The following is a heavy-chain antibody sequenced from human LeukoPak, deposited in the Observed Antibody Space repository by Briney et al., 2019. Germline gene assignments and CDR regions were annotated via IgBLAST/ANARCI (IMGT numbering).Heavy chain of an antibody. CDR3: AKDRPNWNDVYGYFDL. CDR2: ISGSGGST. D-gene: IGHD1-20*01. CDR1: GFTSNNYA. J-gene: IGHJ2*01. Sequence: VGSLRLSCVASGFTSNNYAVSWVRQAPGKGLESFSAISGSGGSTYDVNSVKGLFTISRDNSKNTLCLQMNSMRVEDTAVYYCAKDRPNWNDVYGYFDLWGRGTLVTVSS. V-gene: IGHV3-23*01.